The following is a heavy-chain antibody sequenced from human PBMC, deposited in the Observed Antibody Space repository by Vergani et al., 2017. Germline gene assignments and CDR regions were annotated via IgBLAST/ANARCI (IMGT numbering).Heavy chain of an antibody. CDR1: GGTFSSYA. CDR2: IIPIFGTA. D-gene: IGHD2-2*01. V-gene: IGHV1-69*01. Sequence: QVQLVQSGAEVKKPGSSVKVSCKASGGTFSSYAISWVRQAPGQGLEWMGGIIPIFGTANYAQKFQGRVTITADESTSTAYMELSSLRSEDTAVYYCASPSNNLVVAAAKSFYYYYGMDVWGQGTTVTVSS. J-gene: IGHJ6*02. CDR3: ASPSNNLVVAAAKSFYYYYGMDV.